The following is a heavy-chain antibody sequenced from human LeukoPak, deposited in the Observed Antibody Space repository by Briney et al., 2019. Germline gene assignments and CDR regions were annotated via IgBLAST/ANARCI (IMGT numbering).Heavy chain of an antibody. Sequence: GGSLRLSCAASGFTVSGSAMHWVRQASGKGLEWLGRVRSKGYNYATAYGASVKDRFIISRDDSKSTAYLQVSSLKSEDTAVYYCATLGETSGWYPDHWGQGTLVTVSS. CDR3: ATLGETSGWYPDH. CDR2: VRSKGYNYAT. CDR1: GFTVSGSA. V-gene: IGHV3-73*01. D-gene: IGHD6-19*01. J-gene: IGHJ4*02.